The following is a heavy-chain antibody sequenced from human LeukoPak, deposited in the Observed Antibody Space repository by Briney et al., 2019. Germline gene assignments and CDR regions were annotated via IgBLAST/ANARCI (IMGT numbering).Heavy chain of an antibody. V-gene: IGHV3-9*01. D-gene: IGHD6-13*01. Sequence: PGRSLRLSCAASGFTFDDYAMHWVRQAPGKGLEWVSGISWNSGSIGYADSVKGRFTISRDNAKNSLYLQMNSLRAEDTASYYCAKGQQLVPDWFDPWGQGTLVTVSS. J-gene: IGHJ5*02. CDR3: AKGQQLVPDWFDP. CDR1: GFTFDDYA. CDR2: ISWNSGSI.